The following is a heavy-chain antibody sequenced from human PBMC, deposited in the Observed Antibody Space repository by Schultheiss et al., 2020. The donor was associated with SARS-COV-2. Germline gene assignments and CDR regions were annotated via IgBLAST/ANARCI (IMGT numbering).Heavy chain of an antibody. V-gene: IGHV4-59*12. CDR3: ARGFDYYDSSGP. J-gene: IGHJ5*02. CDR2: IYYSGST. Sequence: SETLSLTCTVSGGSISSYYWSWIRQPPGKGLEWIGYIYYSGSTNYNPSLKSRVTISVDTSKNQFSLKLSSVTAADTAVYYCARGFDYYDSSGPWGQGTLVTVSS. CDR1: GGSISSYY. D-gene: IGHD3-22*01.